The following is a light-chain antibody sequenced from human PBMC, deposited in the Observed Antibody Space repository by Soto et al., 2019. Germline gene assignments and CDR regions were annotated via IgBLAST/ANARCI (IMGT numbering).Light chain of an antibody. CDR1: QSVSSN. CDR2: GAS. V-gene: IGKV3-15*01. J-gene: IGKJ2*01. CDR3: QQYTKWPPYT. Sequence: EIVMTQSPANLSVSPGERATLSCRASQSVSSNLAWYQQKPGQGPRLLIYGASTRATGIPARFSGSGSGTEFALTISSLQCEDFAVYYCQQYTKWPPYTFGQGTKVEIK.